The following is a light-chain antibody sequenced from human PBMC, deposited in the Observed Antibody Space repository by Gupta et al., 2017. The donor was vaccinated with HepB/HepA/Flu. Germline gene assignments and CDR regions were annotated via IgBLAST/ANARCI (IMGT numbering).Light chain of an antibody. CDR3: QHEGSSLLT. J-gene: IGKJ4*01. CDR1: QSVSSDF. Sequence: EIVLTQSPGTLSLSPGEGATLSCRASQSVSSDFLAWYQQKPGQAPRLLIYAASSRATGIPARFSGSGSGTDFTLTISRLEPEDFAVYYCQHEGSSLLTFGGGTKVEIK. V-gene: IGKV3-20*01. CDR2: AAS.